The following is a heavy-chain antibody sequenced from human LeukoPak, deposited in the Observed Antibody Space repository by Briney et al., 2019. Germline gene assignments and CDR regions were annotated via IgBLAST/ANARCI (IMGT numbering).Heavy chain of an antibody. CDR3: VSFYETY. Sequence: GGPLRLSCAASGNYWMHWVRQAPGKGLVWVSHINSDGSWTGYADSVKGRFTISKDNAKNMVYLHMNSLRVDDTAVYYCVSFYETYWGRGTLVTVSS. CDR2: INSDGSWT. D-gene: IGHD2-2*01. CDR1: GNYW. J-gene: IGHJ4*02. V-gene: IGHV3-74*01.